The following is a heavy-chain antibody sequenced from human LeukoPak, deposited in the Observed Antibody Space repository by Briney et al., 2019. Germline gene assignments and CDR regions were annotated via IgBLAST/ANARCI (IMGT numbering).Heavy chain of an antibody. CDR3: SKDPNGDYVGAFDM. CDR2: ITGSGRGT. J-gene: IGHJ3*02. CDR1: GLTFSNYA. Sequence: PGGSLRLSCTASGLTFSNYATTWVRQAPGKGLEWVSSITGSGRGTYYADSVEGRFSVSRDNSQNTVFLHMNSLRADDTALYYCSKDPNGDYVGAFDMWGPGTVVTVSS. V-gene: IGHV3-23*01. D-gene: IGHD4-17*01.